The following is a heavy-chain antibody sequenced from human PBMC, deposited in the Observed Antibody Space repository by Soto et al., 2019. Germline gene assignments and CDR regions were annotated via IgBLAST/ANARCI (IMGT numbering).Heavy chain of an antibody. D-gene: IGHD2-15*01. V-gene: IGHV1-69*12. CDR2: TIPIFGTA. CDR1: GGTFSSYA. CDR3: ARADIVVVVAATNYYYYGMDV. Sequence: QVQLVQSGAEVKKPGSSVKVSCKASGGTFSSYAISWVRQAPGQGLEWMGGTIPIFGTANYAQKFQGRVTITADESTSTAYMELSSLRSEDTAVYYCARADIVVVVAATNYYYYGMDVWGQGTTVTVSS. J-gene: IGHJ6*02.